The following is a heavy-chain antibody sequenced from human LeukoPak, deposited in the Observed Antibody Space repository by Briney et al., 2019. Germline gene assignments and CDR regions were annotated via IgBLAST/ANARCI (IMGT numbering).Heavy chain of an antibody. Sequence: PGGSLRLSCAASGFSVSSKYMSWIRQPPGKGLEWIGYVFYSGSTNYNPSLKSRVTMSIDTSKNQFSLKLTSVTAADTAVYYCAAGNWGYFDYWGQGTLVTVSS. CDR2: VFYSGST. D-gene: IGHD7-27*01. V-gene: IGHV4-59*02. CDR1: GFSVSSKY. CDR3: AAGNWGYFDY. J-gene: IGHJ4*02.